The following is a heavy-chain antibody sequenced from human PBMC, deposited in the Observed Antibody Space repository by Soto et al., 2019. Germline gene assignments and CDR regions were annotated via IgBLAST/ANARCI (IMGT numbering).Heavy chain of an antibody. V-gene: IGHV3-74*01. J-gene: IGHJ6*03. CDR1: GFSFSIYW. Sequence: GGSLRLSCAASGFSFSIYWMHWVRQAPGKGLVWVSRIITDGSSTSYADSVKGRFTISRDNAKNTLYLQMNSLRAEDTAVYYCATGLSTRGYYMDAWGKGTTVTVS. CDR3: ATGLSTRGYYMDA. D-gene: IGHD1-26*01. CDR2: IITDGSST.